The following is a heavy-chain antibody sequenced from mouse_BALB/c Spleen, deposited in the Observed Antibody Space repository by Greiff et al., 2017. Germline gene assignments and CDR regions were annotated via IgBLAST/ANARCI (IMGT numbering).Heavy chain of an antibody. V-gene: IGHV5-4*02. J-gene: IGHJ3*01. CDR2: ISDGGSYT. Sequence: EVQVVESGGGLVKPGGSLKLSCAASGFTFSDYYMYWVRQTPEKRLEWVATISDGGSYTYYPDSVKGRFTISRDNAKNNLYLQMSSLKSEDTAMYYCARAPSYYDYDGFAYWGQGTLVTVSA. D-gene: IGHD2-4*01. CDR3: ARAPSYYDYDGFAY. CDR1: GFTFSDYY.